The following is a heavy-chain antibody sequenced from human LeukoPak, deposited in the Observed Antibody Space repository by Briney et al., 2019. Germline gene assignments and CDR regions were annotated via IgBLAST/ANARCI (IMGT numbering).Heavy chain of an antibody. V-gene: IGHV1-18*01. J-gene: IGHJ5*02. Sequence: ASLKVSCTASGDTLSSYGISWVREAPVHGLEWMGWISAYNGNTNYTQKLQGRVTITTDTSTSTAYMELRSLRSDDTAVYDCARGPAYNWNFPPDPWGQGNLVTVSS. CDR1: GDTLSSYG. D-gene: IGHD1-7*01. CDR2: ISAYNGNT. CDR3: ARGPAYNWNFPPDP.